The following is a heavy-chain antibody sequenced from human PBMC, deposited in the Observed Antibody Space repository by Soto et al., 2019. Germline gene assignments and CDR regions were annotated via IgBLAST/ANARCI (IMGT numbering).Heavy chain of an antibody. CDR2: IWNDGSNN. V-gene: IGHV3-33*01. Sequence: QVQLVESGGGVVQPGRSLRLSCAASGFTFNNYGMHWARQAPGKGLEWLAVIWNDGSNNYYANSVKGRFTISRDNSKNTLYLQMSSLRAEDTAVYYCARRQIPPPTRGAANARGGMDVWGQGTTVTVSS. J-gene: IGHJ6*02. D-gene: IGHD6-13*01. CDR1: GFTFNNYG. CDR3: ARRQIPPPTRGAANARGGMDV.